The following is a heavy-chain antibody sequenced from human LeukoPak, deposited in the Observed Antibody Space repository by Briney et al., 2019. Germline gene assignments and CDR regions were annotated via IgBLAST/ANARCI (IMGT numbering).Heavy chain of an antibody. CDR2: ISGSGGST. CDR1: GFTFSSYA. V-gene: IGHV3-23*01. D-gene: IGHD4-17*01. J-gene: IGHJ3*02. Sequence: GGSLRLSCAASGFTFSSYAMSWVRQAPGKGLEWVSAISGSGGSTYYADSVKGRFTISRDNSKNTLYLQMNSLRAEDTAVYYCANRNRDYGDYGFGPFHIWGQGTMVTVSS. CDR3: ANRNRDYGDYGFGPFHI.